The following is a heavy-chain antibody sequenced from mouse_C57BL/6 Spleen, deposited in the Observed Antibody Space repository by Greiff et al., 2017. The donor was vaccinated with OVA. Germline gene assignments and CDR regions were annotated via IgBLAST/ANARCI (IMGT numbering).Heavy chain of an antibody. J-gene: IGHJ4*01. CDR1: GYAFSSYW. CDR3: ARPITTVVAPNWDDPLYYAMDY. V-gene: IGHV1-80*01. D-gene: IGHD1-1*01. Sequence: VQLQQSGAELVKPGASVKISCKASGYAFSSYWMNWVKQRPGKGLEWIGQIYPGDGDTNYNGKFKGKATLTADKSSSTAYMQLSSLTSEDSAVYFCARPITTVVAPNWDDPLYYAMDYWGQGTSVTVSS. CDR2: IYPGDGDT.